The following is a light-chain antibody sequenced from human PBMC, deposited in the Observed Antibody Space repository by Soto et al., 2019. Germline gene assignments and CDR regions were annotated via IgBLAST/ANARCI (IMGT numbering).Light chain of an antibody. CDR2: KIS. CDR1: QSLVHRDGNTY. Sequence: DLVMTQTPLSSPVTLGQPASISCRSSQSLVHRDGNTYLSWLQQRPCQPPRLLIYKISNRLSGVPDRFSGSGAGSDFTLKISRVEAEDVGIYYCMQVPLFPVTFGQGTKLEVK. CDR3: MQVPLFPVT. J-gene: IGKJ2*01. V-gene: IGKV2-24*01.